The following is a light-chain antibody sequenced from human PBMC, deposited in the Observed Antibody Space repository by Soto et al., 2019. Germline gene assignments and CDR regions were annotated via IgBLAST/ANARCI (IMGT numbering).Light chain of an antibody. CDR3: LHHNSYPPV. CDR1: RDITYD. Sequence: DIPMTQSPSSLSASVGDRVTITCRASRDITYDCAWYQQRAGKAPKRLVYLASRLESGVPSRFGGSGSGTEFTLTISSLQPEDFATYYGLHHNSYPPVFGQGTKLEIK. CDR2: LAS. J-gene: IGKJ2*01. V-gene: IGKV1-17*01.